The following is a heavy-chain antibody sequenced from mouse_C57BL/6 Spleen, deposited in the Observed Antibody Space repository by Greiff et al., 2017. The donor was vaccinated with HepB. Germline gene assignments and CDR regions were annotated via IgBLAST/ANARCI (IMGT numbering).Heavy chain of an antibody. D-gene: IGHD3-3*01. CDR1: GFTFSSYA. CDR2: ISDGGSYT. Sequence: EVQGVESGGGLVKPGGSLKLSCAASGFTFSSYAMSWVRQTPEKRLEWVATISDGGSYTYYPDNVKGRFTISRDNAKNNLYLQMSHLKSEDTAMYYCARARDVEYYFDYWGQGTTLTVSS. J-gene: IGHJ2*01. V-gene: IGHV5-4*01. CDR3: ARARDVEYYFDY.